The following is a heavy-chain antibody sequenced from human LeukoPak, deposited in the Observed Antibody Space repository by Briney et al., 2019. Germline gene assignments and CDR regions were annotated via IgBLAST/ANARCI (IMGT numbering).Heavy chain of an antibody. Sequence: GGSLRLSCAASGFTFNSYAMHWVRQAPGKGLQWVAVISSDGSSEFSADSVKGRFTISRDNSKNALYLQMNTLRAEDTAVYYCARASLLARGYHYYMDAWGKGTTVTVSS. J-gene: IGHJ6*03. CDR1: GFTFNSYA. CDR3: ARASLLARGYHYYMDA. V-gene: IGHV3-30*01. D-gene: IGHD3-3*02. CDR2: ISSDGSSE.